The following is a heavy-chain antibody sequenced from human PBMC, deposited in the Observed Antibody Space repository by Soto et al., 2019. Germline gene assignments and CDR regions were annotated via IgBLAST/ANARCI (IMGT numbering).Heavy chain of an antibody. CDR2: INHSGST. J-gene: IGHJ4*02. CDR3: ARGGGERANWGY. V-gene: IGHV4-34*01. Sequence: SETLSLTCAVYGGSFSGYYWSWIRQPPGKGLEWIGEINHSGSTNYNPSLKSRVTISVDTSKNQFSLKLSSVTAADTAVYYCARGGGERANWGYWGQGTLVTVSS. D-gene: IGHD3-16*01. CDR1: GGSFSGYY.